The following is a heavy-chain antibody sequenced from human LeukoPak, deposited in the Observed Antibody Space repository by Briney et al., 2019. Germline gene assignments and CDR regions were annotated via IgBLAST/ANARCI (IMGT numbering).Heavy chain of an antibody. CDR3: ARDLSRVVTATYFDC. Sequence: GGSLRLSCAASGFTFSSYSMNWVRQAAGNGLEWFSSISSSSSYIYYADSVKGRFTISRDNAKNTLYLQMNSLRAEDTAVYYCARDLSRVVTATYFDCWGQGTLVTVSS. D-gene: IGHD2-21*02. CDR1: GFTFSSYS. J-gene: IGHJ4*02. CDR2: ISSSSSYI. V-gene: IGHV3-21*01.